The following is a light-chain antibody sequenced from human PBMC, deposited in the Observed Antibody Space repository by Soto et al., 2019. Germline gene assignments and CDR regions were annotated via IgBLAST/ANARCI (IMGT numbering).Light chain of an antibody. CDR1: SSNIGAGYD. J-gene: IGLJ3*02. V-gene: IGLV1-40*01. Sequence: QLVLTQPPSVSRAPGQRVTISCTGSSSNIGAGYDVHWYQHLPGTAPKLLIYSNNNRPSGVPDRFSGSKSGTSASLAITGLQSEDEADYYCQSFDSSLSQVVFGGGTKVTVL. CDR2: SNN. CDR3: QSFDSSLSQVV.